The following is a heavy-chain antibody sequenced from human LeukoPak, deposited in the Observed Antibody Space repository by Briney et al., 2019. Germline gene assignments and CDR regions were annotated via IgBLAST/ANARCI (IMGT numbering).Heavy chain of an antibody. CDR3: ARTLLWFGNYFDY. V-gene: IGHV4-39*01. Sequence: SETLSLTCTVSGGSISSSSYYWGWIRQPPGKGLEWIGSIYYSGSTYYNPSLKSRVTISVDTSKNQFSLKLSSVTAADTAVYYCARTLLWFGNYFDYWGQGTLVTVSS. D-gene: IGHD3-10*01. CDR2: IYYSGST. J-gene: IGHJ4*02. CDR1: GGSISSSSYY.